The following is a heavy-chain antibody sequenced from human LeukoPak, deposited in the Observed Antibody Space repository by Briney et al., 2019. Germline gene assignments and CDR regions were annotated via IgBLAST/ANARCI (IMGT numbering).Heavy chain of an antibody. J-gene: IGHJ6*02. D-gene: IGHD3-3*01. CDR3: ARDGGYDFWSGVYGMDV. CDR2: IYYSGST. V-gene: IGHV4-59*02. CDR1: GGSVSGFY. Sequence: SETLSLTCSVSGGSVSGFYWNWIRRSPGKGLEWIGYIYYSGSTNYNPSLKSRVTISVDTSKNQFSLKLSSVTAADTAVYYCARDGGYDFWSGVYGMDVWGQGTTVTVSS.